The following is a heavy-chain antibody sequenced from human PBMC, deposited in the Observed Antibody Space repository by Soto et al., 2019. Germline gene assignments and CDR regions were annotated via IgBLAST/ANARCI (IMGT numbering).Heavy chain of an antibody. Sequence: EVQLVESGGGLVQPGRSLRLSCAASGFTFDDYAMHWVRQAPGKGLEWVSGISWNSGSIGYADSVKGRFTISRDNAKNPLELQMDSLGAEDATLYYCARNRITFGGDIVPRCMDFWGQGTTVTVAS. CDR3: ARNRITFGGDIVPRCMDF. CDR1: GFTFDDYA. D-gene: IGHD3-16*02. V-gene: IGHV3-9*01. J-gene: IGHJ6*02. CDR2: ISWNSGSI.